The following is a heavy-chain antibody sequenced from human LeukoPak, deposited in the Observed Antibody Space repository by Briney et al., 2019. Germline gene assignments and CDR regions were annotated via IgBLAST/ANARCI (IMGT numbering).Heavy chain of an antibody. Sequence: GGSLRLSCAASGFSFNNYFMNWVRQGPGKGLELVSSVSSSGSSTYYADSVKGRFTISRDSAKNSLYLQMNSLRAEDTAVYYCAMSIDVDYWGQGTLVTVSS. CDR3: AMSIDVDY. J-gene: IGHJ4*02. V-gene: IGHV3-48*04. D-gene: IGHD2-21*01. CDR1: GFSFNNYF. CDR2: VSSSGSST.